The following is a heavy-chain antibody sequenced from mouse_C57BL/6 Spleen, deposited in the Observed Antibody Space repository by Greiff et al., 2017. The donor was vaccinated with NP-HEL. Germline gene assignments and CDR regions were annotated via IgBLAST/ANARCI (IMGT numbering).Heavy chain of an antibody. CDR1: GYTFTSYW. CDR2: IHPNSGST. J-gene: IGHJ4*01. Sequence: VQLQQPGAELVKPGASVKLSCKASGYTFTSYWMHWVKQRPGQGLEWIGMIHPNSGSTNYNEKFKSKATLTVDKSSSTAYMQLSSLTSEDSAVYYCARNYYGSPYAMDYWGQGTSVTVSS. CDR3: ARNYYGSPYAMDY. V-gene: IGHV1-64*01. D-gene: IGHD1-1*01.